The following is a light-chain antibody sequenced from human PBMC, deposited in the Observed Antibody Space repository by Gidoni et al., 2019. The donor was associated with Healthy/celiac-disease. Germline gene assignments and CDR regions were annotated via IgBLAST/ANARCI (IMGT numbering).Light chain of an antibody. Sequence: QSVLTQPPSASWTPGQSVTISCSGSSSNNGSNTVNWYQQLPGTAPKLLIYSNNQRPSGVPDRFSGSKSGTSASLAISGLQSEDEADYYCAAWDDSLNGWVFGGGTKLTVL. CDR2: SNN. CDR1: SSNNGSNT. J-gene: IGLJ3*02. CDR3: AAWDDSLNGWV. V-gene: IGLV1-44*01.